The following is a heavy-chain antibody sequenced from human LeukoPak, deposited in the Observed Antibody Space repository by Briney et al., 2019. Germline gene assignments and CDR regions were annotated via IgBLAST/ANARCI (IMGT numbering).Heavy chain of an antibody. CDR2: INPNSGGT. V-gene: IGHV1-2*02. Sequence: ASVKVSCKASGYTFTGYYMHWVRQAPGQGLEWMGWINPNSGGTNYAQKFQGRVTMTRDTSISTAYMELSRLRSDDTAVYYCARVTGDYYDSSGYTDYWGQGTLVTVSS. J-gene: IGHJ4*02. CDR3: ARVTGDYYDSSGYTDY. CDR1: GYTFTGYY. D-gene: IGHD3-22*01.